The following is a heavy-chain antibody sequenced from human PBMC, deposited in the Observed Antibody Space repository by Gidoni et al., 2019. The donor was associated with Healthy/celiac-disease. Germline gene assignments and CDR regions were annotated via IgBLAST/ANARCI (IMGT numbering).Heavy chain of an antibody. CDR2: IYYSGST. Sequence: QLQESGPGLVKPSQTLSLTCTVSGGSISSGGYYWSWIRQHPGKGLAWIGYIYYSGSTYYTPSLKSRVTISVDTSKNQFSLKLSSVTAADTAVYYCARDRGYNSPVDIWGQGTMVTVSS. V-gene: IGHV4-31*03. J-gene: IGHJ3*02. CDR3: ARDRGYNSPVDI. CDR1: GGSISSGGYY. D-gene: IGHD5-12*01.